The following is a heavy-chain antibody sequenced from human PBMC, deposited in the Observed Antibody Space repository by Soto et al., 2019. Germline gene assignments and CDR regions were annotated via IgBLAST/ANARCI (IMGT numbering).Heavy chain of an antibody. D-gene: IGHD4-4*01. J-gene: IGHJ5*02. Sequence: GASVKVSCKASGYSFTGNSMHWVRQAPGQGLEWMGWISAYNGNTNYAQKLQGRVTMTTDTSTSTAYMELRSLRSDDTAVYYCARLTTVTYWFDPWGQGTLVTVSS. CDR3: ARLTTVTYWFDP. CDR1: GYSFTGNS. V-gene: IGHV1-18*04. CDR2: ISAYNGNT.